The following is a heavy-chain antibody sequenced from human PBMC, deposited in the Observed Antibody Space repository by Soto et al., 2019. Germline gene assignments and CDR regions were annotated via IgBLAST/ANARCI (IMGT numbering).Heavy chain of an antibody. J-gene: IGHJ5*02. V-gene: IGHV3-11*01. CDR1: GFTFTDYY. D-gene: IGHD2-21*02. CDR3: ARVLVFYGGFDP. CDR2: ISSSGSTI. Sequence: GSLRLSCAASGFTFTDYYMSWIRQAPGKGLEWLSYISSSGSTIYYADSVKGRFTISRDNAKNSLYLQMNSLRAEDTAVYYCARVLVFYGGFDPWGQGTLVTVSS.